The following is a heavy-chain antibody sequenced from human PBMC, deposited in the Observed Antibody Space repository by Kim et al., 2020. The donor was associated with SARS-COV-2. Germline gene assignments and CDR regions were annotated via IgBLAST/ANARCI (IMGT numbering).Heavy chain of an antibody. CDR1: GFSFISYW. V-gene: IGHV3-74*03. Sequence: GGSLRLSCAASGFSFISYWMHWVRQAPGKGLAWVSRINSDGSSTTYADSVMGRFTISRDNARNTLYLQLNSLRAEDTAVYYCARDFSLGYWGQGILVTVSS. CDR2: INSDGSST. J-gene: IGHJ4*02. D-gene: IGHD3-3*01. CDR3: ARDFSLGY.